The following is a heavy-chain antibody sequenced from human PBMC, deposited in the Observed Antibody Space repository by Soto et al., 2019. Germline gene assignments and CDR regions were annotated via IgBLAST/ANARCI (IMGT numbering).Heavy chain of an antibody. CDR1: GGSISSYY. Sequence: SETLSLTCTVSGGSISSYYWSWIRQPPGKGLEWIGDINYSGSTNYNPSLKSRVTISVDTSKNQFSLKLSSVTAADTAVYYCARYYGSGRETNNWFDPWGQGTLVTVSS. J-gene: IGHJ5*02. V-gene: IGHV4-59*12. D-gene: IGHD3-10*01. CDR3: ARYYGSGRETNNWFDP. CDR2: INYSGST.